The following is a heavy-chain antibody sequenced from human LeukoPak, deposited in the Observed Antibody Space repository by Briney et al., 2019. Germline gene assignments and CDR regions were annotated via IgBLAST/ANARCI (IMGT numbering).Heavy chain of an antibody. D-gene: IGHD4-17*01. V-gene: IGHV4-61*05. J-gene: IGHJ4*02. CDR3: ARAEVGEVFDY. Sequence: SETLSPTCTVSGGSISSSSYYWGWIRQPPGKGLEWIGYIYHSGSTNYNPSLKSRVTMSVDTSKNQFSLKLSSVTAADTAVYYCARAEVGEVFDYWGQGTLVTVSS. CDR2: IYHSGST. CDR1: GGSISSSSYY.